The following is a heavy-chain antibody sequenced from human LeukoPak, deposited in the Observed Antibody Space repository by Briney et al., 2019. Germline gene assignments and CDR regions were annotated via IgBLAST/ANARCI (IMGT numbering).Heavy chain of an antibody. CDR3: VRVPTTVDNYYMDV. J-gene: IGHJ6*03. V-gene: IGHV4-61*02. CDR1: GGSTSSTSYY. Sequence: PSETLSLTCTVSGGSTSSTSYYWTWLRQPAGKGLEWIGRFYAGGSTNYNPSLRSRVTISLDMSKNQFSLKMSSVTAADTAVYYCVRVPTTVDNYYMDVWGKGTTVTVSS. CDR2: FYAGGST. D-gene: IGHD4-11*01.